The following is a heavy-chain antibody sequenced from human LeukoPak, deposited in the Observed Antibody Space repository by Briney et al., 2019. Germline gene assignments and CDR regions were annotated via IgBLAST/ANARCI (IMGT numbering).Heavy chain of an antibody. CDR1: GGSTSGYY. V-gene: IGHV4-59*01. J-gene: IGHJ4*02. CDR3: ARGWDGIAVAGSFDY. Sequence: SETLSLTFTVSGGSTSGYYWSWIRPPPGKGLEWIGDIYYSGSTNYNPSLTSRVTISVDTSKNQFSLKLNSVTAADTAVYYCARGWDGIAVAGSFDYWGQGTLVTVSS. CDR2: IYYSGST. D-gene: IGHD6-19*01.